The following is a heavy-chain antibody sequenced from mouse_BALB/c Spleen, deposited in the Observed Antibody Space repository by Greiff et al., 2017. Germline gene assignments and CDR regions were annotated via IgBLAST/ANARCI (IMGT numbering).Heavy chain of an antibody. D-gene: IGHD2-3*01. V-gene: IGHV1-80*01. Sequence: QVHVKQSGAELVRPGSSVKISCKASGYAFSSYWMNWVKQRPGQGLEWIGQIYPGDGDTNYNGKFKGKATLTADKSSSTAYMQLSSLTSEDSAVYFCARGWTDLYYFDYWGQGTTLTVSS. CDR2: IYPGDGDT. J-gene: IGHJ2*01. CDR3: ARGWTDLYYFDY. CDR1: GYAFSSYW.